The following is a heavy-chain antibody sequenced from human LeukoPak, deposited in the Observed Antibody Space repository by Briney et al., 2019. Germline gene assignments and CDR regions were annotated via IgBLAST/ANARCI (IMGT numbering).Heavy chain of an antibody. D-gene: IGHD4-17*01. CDR1: GYTLTELS. J-gene: IGHJ6*02. Sequence: ASVKVSCKVSGYTLTELSMHWVRQAPGKGLEWMGGFDLEDGETIYAQKFQGRVTMTEDTSTDTAYMELSSLRSEDTAVYYCAKLYGDYGQNYYYGMYVWGQGTTVTVSS. V-gene: IGHV1-24*01. CDR3: AKLYGDYGQNYYYGMYV. CDR2: FDLEDGET.